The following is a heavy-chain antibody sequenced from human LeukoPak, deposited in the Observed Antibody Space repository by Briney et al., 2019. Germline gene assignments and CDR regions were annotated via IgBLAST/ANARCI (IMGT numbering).Heavy chain of an antibody. Sequence: ASVKVSCKASGYTVTDYYMHWVRQAPGQGLEWRGWINPSSGGTNYAQKFQGRVTVTRDTSISTAYMDLSRLRSDDTAVYYCARAGVWDYSDSSGYHNAAFDIWGQGTMVTVSS. CDR3: ARAGVWDYSDSSGYHNAAFDI. D-gene: IGHD3-22*01. J-gene: IGHJ3*02. CDR2: INPSSGGT. V-gene: IGHV1-2*02. CDR1: GYTVTDYY.